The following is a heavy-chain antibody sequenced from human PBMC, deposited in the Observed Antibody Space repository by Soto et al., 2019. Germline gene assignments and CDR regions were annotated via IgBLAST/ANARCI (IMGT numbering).Heavy chain of an antibody. CDR2: ITPTLNIA. J-gene: IGHJ4*02. D-gene: IGHD1-26*01. CDR3: ARGYYSGSNPSSFDY. CDR1: GGTFSSYT. Sequence: QLQLVQSGAEVREPGSSVKVSCKASGGTFSSYTVIWVRQAPGQGLEWMGGITPTLNIAKYAEKFQGRVTITADESTSTVNIHLSSMRSEDTAVYFCARGYYSGSNPSSFDYWGQGTLVAASS. V-gene: IGHV1-69*01.